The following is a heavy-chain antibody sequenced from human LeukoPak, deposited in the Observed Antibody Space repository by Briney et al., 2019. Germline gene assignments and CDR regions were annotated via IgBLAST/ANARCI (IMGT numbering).Heavy chain of an antibody. CDR2: ISGDGGST. V-gene: IGHV3-43*02. Sequence: GGSLRLSCAASGFSFDDSAMHWVRQAPGKGLEGVSLISGDGGSTYYADPVKGRLTISRVNSKKSLYLQLNIRRIEDTALYYCAKSQGYCSSTSCRPYSTTWPFNYWGQGTLVTVAS. CDR3: AKSQGYCSSTSCRPYSTTWPFNY. J-gene: IGHJ4*02. CDR1: GFSFDDSA. D-gene: IGHD2-2*01.